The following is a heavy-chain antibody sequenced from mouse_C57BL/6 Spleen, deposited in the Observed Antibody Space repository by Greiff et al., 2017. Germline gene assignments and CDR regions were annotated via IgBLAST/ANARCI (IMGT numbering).Heavy chain of an antibody. V-gene: IGHV1-80*01. CDR2: IFPGGGYT. Sequence: VQLQQSGAELVKPGASVKISCKASGYAFSSYWMNWVKQRPGQGLEWIGQIFPGGGYTNYNGKFKGKATLTADKSSTTAYMQLSSLTSEDSAVYFCARSLDDYGRGWYFDVWGTGTTVTVSS. D-gene: IGHD2-4*01. J-gene: IGHJ1*03. CDR3: ARSLDDYGRGWYFDV. CDR1: GYAFSSYW.